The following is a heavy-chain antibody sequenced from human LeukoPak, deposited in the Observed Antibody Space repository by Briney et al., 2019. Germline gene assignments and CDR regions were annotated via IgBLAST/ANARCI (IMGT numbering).Heavy chain of an antibody. CDR2: INPNSGDT. J-gene: IGHJ4*02. D-gene: IGHD5-18*01. CDR1: GYTFTGYY. V-gene: IGHV1-2*02. Sequence: GASVKVSCKPSGYTFTGYYMHWVRLAPGLGLEWMGWINPNSGDTNYAQKFQGRVTMTRDTSISTAYMELSRLRSDDTAVYYCAREQDIGMVSALDYWGQGTLVTVSS. CDR3: AREQDIGMVSALDY.